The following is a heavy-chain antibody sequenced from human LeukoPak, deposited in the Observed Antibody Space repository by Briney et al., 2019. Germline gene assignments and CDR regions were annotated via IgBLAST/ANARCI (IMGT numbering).Heavy chain of an antibody. CDR1: GFTFSNAW. CDR3: TTEDFLGYSVGIDP. Sequence: GGSLRLSCAASGFTFSNAWMTWVRQAPGKGLEWVGRIKSITDGGTADYAAPVKGRRTLSRDDSENTLYLQMNSLKTEDTAVYYCTTEDFLGYSVGIDPWGQGALVTVSS. CDR2: IKSITDGGTA. J-gene: IGHJ5*02. V-gene: IGHV3-15*01. D-gene: IGHD2-15*01.